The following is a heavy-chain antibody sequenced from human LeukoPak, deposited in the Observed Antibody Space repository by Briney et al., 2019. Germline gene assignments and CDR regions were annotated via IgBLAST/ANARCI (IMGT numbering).Heavy chain of an antibody. D-gene: IGHD5-12*01. CDR3: ARDPPGYSGYENRFGY. CDR2: ISDSGSSI. J-gene: IGHJ4*02. V-gene: IGHV3-48*03. CDR1: GLTFSNYE. Sequence: PGGSLRLSCAASGLTFSNYEMNWVRQAPGKGLKWVSYISDSGSSIYYADSVKGRFTISRDNAKNSLFLQMNSLTAGDTAVYYCARDPPGYSGYENRFGYWGQGTLVTVSS.